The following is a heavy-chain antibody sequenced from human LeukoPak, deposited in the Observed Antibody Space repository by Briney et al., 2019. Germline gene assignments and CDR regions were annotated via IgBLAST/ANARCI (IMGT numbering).Heavy chain of an antibody. D-gene: IGHD6-13*01. J-gene: IGHJ4*02. Sequence: SETLSLTCTVSGGSISSGGYYWSWIRQHPGKGLEWIGYIYYSGSTNYNPSLKSRVTISVDTSKNQFPLKLSSVTAADTAVYYCARYSSSWRFDYWGQGTLVTVSS. CDR3: ARYSSSWRFDY. CDR1: GGSISSGGYY. CDR2: IYYSGST. V-gene: IGHV4-61*08.